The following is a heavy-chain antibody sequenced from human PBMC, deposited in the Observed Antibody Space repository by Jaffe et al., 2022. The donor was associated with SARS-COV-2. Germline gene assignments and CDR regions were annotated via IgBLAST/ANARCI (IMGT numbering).Heavy chain of an antibody. Sequence: EVQLVETGGDLIQPGGALRLSCAASGITVSSSYMSWVRQAPGKGLEWVSVIYTGGSTYYAASVKGRFTISRDNSKNTLYLQMNSLRAEDTAVYYCARVICCDNWFDPWGQGTLVTVSS. J-gene: IGHJ5*02. CDR3: ARVICCDNWFDP. V-gene: IGHV3-53*02. CDR2: IYTGGST. CDR1: GITVSSSY.